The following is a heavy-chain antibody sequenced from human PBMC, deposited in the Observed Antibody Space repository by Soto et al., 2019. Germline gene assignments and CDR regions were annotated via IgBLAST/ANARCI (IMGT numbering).Heavy chain of an antibody. V-gene: IGHV3-15*01. CDR2: IKSKTDGGTT. J-gene: IGHJ4*02. Sequence: EVQLVESGGGLVKPGGSLRLSCAASGFTFSNAWMSWVRQAPGKGLEWVGRIKSKTDGGTTDYAAPVKGRFTISRDDSKNTLYLQMNSLKTEDTAVYYCTTDIWFGELFLCDYWGQGTLVTVSS. CDR1: GFTFSNAW. D-gene: IGHD3-10*01. CDR3: TTDIWFGELFLCDY.